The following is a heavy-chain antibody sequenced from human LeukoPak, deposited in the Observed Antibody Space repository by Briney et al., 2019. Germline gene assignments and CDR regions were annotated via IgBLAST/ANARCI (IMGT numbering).Heavy chain of an antibody. CDR1: GGSISSYY. J-gene: IGHJ5*02. CDR3: ARGGYDILTGYSPNWFDP. V-gene: IGHV4-59*01. Sequence: PSETLSLTCTVSGGSISSYYWSWIRQPPGKGLEWIGYIYYSGSTNYNPSLKSRVTISVDTSKNQFSLKLSSVTAADTAVYYCARGGYDILTGYSPNWFDPWGQGTLVTVSS. D-gene: IGHD3-9*01. CDR2: IYYSGST.